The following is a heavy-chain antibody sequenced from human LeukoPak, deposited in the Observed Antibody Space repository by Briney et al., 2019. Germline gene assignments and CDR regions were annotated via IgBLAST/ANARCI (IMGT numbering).Heavy chain of an antibody. CDR3: AKGQSSGWYYFDY. Sequence: GGSLRLSCAASGFTFSSYSMNWVRQPPGKGLEWVSGISWNSGSIGYADSVKGRFTISRDNAKNSLYLQMNSLRAEDTALYYCAKGQSSGWYYFDYWGQGTLVTVSS. V-gene: IGHV3-9*01. CDR1: GFTFSSYS. D-gene: IGHD6-19*01. CDR2: ISWNSGSI. J-gene: IGHJ4*02.